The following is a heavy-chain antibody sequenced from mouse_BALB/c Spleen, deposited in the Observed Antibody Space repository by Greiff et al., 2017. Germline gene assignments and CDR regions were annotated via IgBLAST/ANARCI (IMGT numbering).Heavy chain of an antibody. CDR1: GFTFSSYA. J-gene: IGHJ4*01. D-gene: IGHD2-4*01. CDR2: ISSGGSYT. CDR3: ARRDYDGPSMDY. V-gene: IGHV5-9-3*01. Sequence: DVKLVESGGGLVKPGGSLKLSCAASGFTFSSYAMSWVRQTPEKRLEWVATISSGGSYTYYPDSVKGRFTISRDNAKNTLYLQMSSLRSEDTAMYYCARRDYDGPSMDYWGQGTSVTVSS.